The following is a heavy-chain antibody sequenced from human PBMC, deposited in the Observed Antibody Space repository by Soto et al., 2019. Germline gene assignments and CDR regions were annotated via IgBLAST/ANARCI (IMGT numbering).Heavy chain of an antibody. D-gene: IGHD6-25*01. J-gene: IGHJ5*02. CDR1: GGSLSSYY. CDR3: GSVRPSGYVLS. V-gene: IGHV4-59*01. CDR2: VYFSGNT. Sequence: SETLSLTCTVSGGSLSSYYWTWIRQSPGKGLEWIGYVYFSGNTNYNPSLKSRVTISIDTSKNQFSLRLASVTAADTAFYYCGSVRPSGYVLSWGQGTMVTVYS.